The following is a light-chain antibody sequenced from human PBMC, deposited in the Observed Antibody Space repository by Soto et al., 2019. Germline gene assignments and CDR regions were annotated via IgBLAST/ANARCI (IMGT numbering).Light chain of an antibody. V-gene: IGKV3-11*01. Sequence: IVGTHAPVVLSLSPGERSTLSCGASQSVSSYLAWYQQKPGQAPRLLIYDASNRATGIPARFSGSGSGTDFTLTISSLESEDFAVYYCQQYNNWPWTFGQGTKVDIK. CDR3: QQYNNWPWT. CDR2: DAS. J-gene: IGKJ1*01. CDR1: QSVSSY.